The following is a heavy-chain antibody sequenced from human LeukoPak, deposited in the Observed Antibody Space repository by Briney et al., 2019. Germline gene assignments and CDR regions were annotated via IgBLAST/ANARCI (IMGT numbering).Heavy chain of an antibody. CDR2: ISGSGSTI. D-gene: IGHD3-22*01. V-gene: IGHV3-48*03. CDR3: AKEFIPESSGFDAFDI. J-gene: IGHJ3*02. Sequence: TGGSLRLSCAASGFTFSAYEMDWVRQAPGKGLEWVSYISGSGSTIYYADSVRGRFTISRDNAKNSLYLQMNSLRAEDTAVYYCAKEFIPESSGFDAFDIWGQGTMDTVSS. CDR1: GFTFSAYE.